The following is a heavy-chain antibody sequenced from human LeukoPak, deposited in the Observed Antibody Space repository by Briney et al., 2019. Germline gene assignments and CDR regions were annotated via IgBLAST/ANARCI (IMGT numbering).Heavy chain of an antibody. CDR3: AKDFVDYYDSSGYPYFDY. CDR2: IYSGGST. V-gene: IGHV3-53*01. D-gene: IGHD3-22*01. Sequence: GGSLRLSCAASGFTVSSNYMSWVRQAPGKGLEWVSVIYSGGSTYFADSVKSRFTISRDNSKNTLYLQMNSLRAEDTAVYFCAKDFVDYYDSSGYPYFDYWGQGTLVTVSS. CDR1: GFTVSSNY. J-gene: IGHJ4*02.